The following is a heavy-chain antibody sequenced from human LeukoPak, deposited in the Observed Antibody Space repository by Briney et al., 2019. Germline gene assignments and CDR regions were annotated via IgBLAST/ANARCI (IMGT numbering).Heavy chain of an antibody. CDR1: GFTFTSYG. V-gene: IGHV3-30*18. D-gene: IGHD3-22*01. CDR3: AKDLYDTSGYYYDY. CDR2: ILYDGSNK. Sequence: GGSLRLSCAASGFTFTSYGMHWVRQAPGKGLEWVAVILYDGSNKYYADSVKGRFTISRDNSKNTLYLQMNSLRAEDTAVYYCAKDLYDTSGYYYDYWGQGTLVTVSS. J-gene: IGHJ4*01.